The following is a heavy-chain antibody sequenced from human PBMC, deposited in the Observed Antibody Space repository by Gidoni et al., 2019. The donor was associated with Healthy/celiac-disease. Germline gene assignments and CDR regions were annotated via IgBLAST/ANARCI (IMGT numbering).Heavy chain of an antibody. V-gene: IGHV3-33*01. CDR1: GFPFSSYG. CDR2: IWYDGSNK. D-gene: IGHD6-13*01. CDR3: ARENSSSWTLAFDI. J-gene: IGHJ3*02. Sequence: QVQLVESGGGVVQPGRSLRLSCAASGFPFSSYGMHWVRPAPGKGLEWVAVIWYDGSNKYYADSVKGRFTISRDNSKNTLYLQMNSLRAEDTAVYYCARENSSSWTLAFDIWGQGTMVTVSS.